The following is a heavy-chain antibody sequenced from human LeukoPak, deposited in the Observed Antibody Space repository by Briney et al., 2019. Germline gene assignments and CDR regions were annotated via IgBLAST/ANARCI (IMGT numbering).Heavy chain of an antibody. Sequence: SETLSLTCAVYGGSFSGSYWSWIRQPPGKGLEWIGEINHSGSTNYNPSLKSRVTISVDTSKNQFSLKLSSVTAADTAVYYCARDPGYSSSWYYSPLGDYWGQGTLVTVSS. V-gene: IGHV4-34*01. CDR3: ARDPGYSSSWYYSPLGDY. CDR2: INHSGST. D-gene: IGHD6-13*01. J-gene: IGHJ4*02. CDR1: GGSFSGSY.